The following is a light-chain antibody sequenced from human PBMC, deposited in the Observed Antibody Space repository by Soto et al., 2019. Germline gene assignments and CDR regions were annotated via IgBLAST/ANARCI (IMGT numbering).Light chain of an antibody. Sequence: QSALTQPASVSGSPGQSITISCTGTSSDVGGYKYVSWYQQHPGKVPKLMIFEVSNRPSGVSNRFSGSKSGNTASLTISGLQPEDEADYYCSSYTSSKIVVFGGGTKVTVL. V-gene: IGLV2-14*01. CDR3: SSYTSSKIVV. CDR2: EVS. J-gene: IGLJ2*01. CDR1: SSDVGGYKY.